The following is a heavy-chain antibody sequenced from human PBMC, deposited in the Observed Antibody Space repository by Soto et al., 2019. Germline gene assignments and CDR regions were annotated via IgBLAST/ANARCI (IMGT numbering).Heavy chain of an antibody. CDR2: INHSGST. CDR1: GGSFSGYY. CDR3: ARIRYCSSTSCSRRGYYYGMDV. D-gene: IGHD2-2*01. J-gene: IGHJ6*02. Sequence: LSLTCAVYGGSFSGYYWSWIRQPPGKGLEWIGEINHSGSTNYNPSLKSRVTISVDTSKNQFSLKLSSVTAADTAVYYCARIRYCSSTSCSRRGYYYGMDVWGQGTTVTVSS. V-gene: IGHV4-34*01.